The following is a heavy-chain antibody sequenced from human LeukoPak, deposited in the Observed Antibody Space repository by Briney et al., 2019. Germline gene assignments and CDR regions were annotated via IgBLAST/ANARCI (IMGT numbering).Heavy chain of an antibody. Sequence: SETLSLTCTVSSGSITNYYWSWIRQPPGKGLEWIGFIYYSGNTNYNPSLKSRVTISVDTSKNQFTLKLSSMTAADTAVYYCARGALLWFGDRMEYYFDYWGQGTMVIVSS. D-gene: IGHD3-10*01. J-gene: IGHJ4*02. V-gene: IGHV4-59*01. CDR3: ARGALLWFGDRMEYYFDY. CDR1: SGSITNYY. CDR2: IYYSGNT.